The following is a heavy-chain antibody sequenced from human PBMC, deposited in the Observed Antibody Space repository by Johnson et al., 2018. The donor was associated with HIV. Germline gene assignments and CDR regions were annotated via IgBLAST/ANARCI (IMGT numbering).Heavy chain of an antibody. CDR3: AMGRGEFPRHAFDI. CDR1: GFTFSNYA. V-gene: IGHV3-33*08. Sequence: QVQLVESGGGVVQPGMSLRLSCAASGFTFSNYAMHWVRQAPGKGLEWVAVIWYDGSNNYYADSVKGRFTISKDNSRNTLFLNMNSLRADDTAVYYCAMGRGEFPRHAFDIWGQGTMVTVSS. CDR2: IWYDGSNN. D-gene: IGHD3-10*01. J-gene: IGHJ3*02.